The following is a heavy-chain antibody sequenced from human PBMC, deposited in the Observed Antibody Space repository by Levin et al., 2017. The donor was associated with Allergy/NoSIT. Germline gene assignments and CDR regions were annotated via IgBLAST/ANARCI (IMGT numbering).Heavy chain of an antibody. CDR3: AKALVGSGSYFVPYYFDY. J-gene: IGHJ4*02. Sequence: PGGSLRLSCAASGFTFSSYAMSWVRQAPGKGLEWVSAISGSGGSTYYADSVKGRFTISRDNSKNTLYLQMNSLRAEDTAVYYCAKALVGSGSYFVPYYFDYWGQGTLVTVSS. V-gene: IGHV3-23*01. CDR2: ISGSGGST. D-gene: IGHD3-10*01. CDR1: GFTFSSYA.